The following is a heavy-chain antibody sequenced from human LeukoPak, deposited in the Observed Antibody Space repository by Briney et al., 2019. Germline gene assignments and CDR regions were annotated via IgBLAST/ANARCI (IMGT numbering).Heavy chain of an antibody. CDR2: IRQDGNEK. D-gene: IGHD2-15*01. V-gene: IGHV3-7*01. CDR3: ATVQVRGQPRCSGGCHFDY. J-gene: IGHJ4*02. CDR1: GFTFSTYW. Sequence: PGGSLRLSCAASGFTFSTYWMSWVRQAPGKGLEWVANIRQDGNEKYYVDSVKGRFTISRDNARDSLYLQMDSLRAEDTAVYYCATVQVRGQPRCSGGCHFDYWGQGTLVTVSS.